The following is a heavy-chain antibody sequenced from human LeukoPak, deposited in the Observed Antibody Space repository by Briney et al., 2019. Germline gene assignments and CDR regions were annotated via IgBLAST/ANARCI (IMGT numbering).Heavy chain of an antibody. CDR1: GGSISSSNW. D-gene: IGHD3-22*01. V-gene: IGHV4-4*02. J-gene: IGHJ4*02. CDR3: ARVHYYDSSGYYYSFDY. Sequence: SETLSLTCAVSGGSISSSNWWSWGRQPPGKGLEWIGEIYHSGSTNYNPSLKSRVTISVDKSKNQFSLKLSSVTAADTAVYYCARVHYYDSSGYYYSFDYWGQGTLVTVSS. CDR2: IYHSGST.